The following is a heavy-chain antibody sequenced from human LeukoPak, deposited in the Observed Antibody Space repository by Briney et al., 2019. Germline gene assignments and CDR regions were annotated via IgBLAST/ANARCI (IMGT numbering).Heavy chain of an antibody. Sequence: GSSVKVSCKASGGTFSSYTISWVRQAPGHGLEWMGGIIPIFGTANYAQKFQGRVTVTTDESTSTAYMELSSLRSEDTAVYYCARGQSGSPDYFDYWGQGTLVTVSS. CDR1: GGTFSSYT. CDR2: IIPIFGTA. V-gene: IGHV1-69*05. J-gene: IGHJ4*02. CDR3: ARGQSGSPDYFDY. D-gene: IGHD1-26*01.